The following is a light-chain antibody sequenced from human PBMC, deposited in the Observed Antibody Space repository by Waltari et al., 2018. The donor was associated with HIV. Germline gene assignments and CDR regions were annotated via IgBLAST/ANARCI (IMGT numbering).Light chain of an antibody. V-gene: IGKV3-20*01. Sequence: EIALTQSPAPLPLSPGERATLSCRARQIISSTYLAWYQQKPGQAPRLLIYGASSRATGIPDRFSGSGSGTDFTLTISSLEPEDCAVYYCQQYIGSPRTFGQGTKVELK. J-gene: IGKJ1*01. CDR3: QQYIGSPRT. CDR1: QIISSTY. CDR2: GAS.